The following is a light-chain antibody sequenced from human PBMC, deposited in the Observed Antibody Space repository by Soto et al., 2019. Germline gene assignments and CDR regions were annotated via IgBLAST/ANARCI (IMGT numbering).Light chain of an antibody. V-gene: IGLV2-14*01. J-gene: IGLJ1*01. CDR2: EVS. CDR1: SXDVGGYNY. CDR3: SSYTSSSLYV. Sequence: SVLTQPASVSGSPGQSITISCTGTSXDVGGYNYVSWYQQHPGKAPKLMIYEVSNRPSGVSNRFSGSKSGNTASLTISGLQAEDEADYYCSSYTSSSLYVFGTGTKVTVL.